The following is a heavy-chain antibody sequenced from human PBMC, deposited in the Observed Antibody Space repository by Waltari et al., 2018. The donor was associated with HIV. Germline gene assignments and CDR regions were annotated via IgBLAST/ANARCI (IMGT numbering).Heavy chain of an antibody. CDR3: ARDYYDSSGSSYGMDV. CDR1: GGTISSYY. CDR2: IYYSGST. D-gene: IGHD3-22*01. V-gene: IGHV4-59*01. J-gene: IGHJ6*02. Sequence: QVQLQESGPGLVKPSETLSLTCTVSGGTISSYYWSWIRQPTGKGLEWIGYIYYSGSTNYNPSLKSRVTISVDTSKNQFSLKLSSVTAADTAVYYCARDYYDSSGSSYGMDVWGQGTTVTVSS.